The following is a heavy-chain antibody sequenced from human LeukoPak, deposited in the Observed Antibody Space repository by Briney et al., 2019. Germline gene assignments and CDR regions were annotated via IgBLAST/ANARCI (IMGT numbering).Heavy chain of an antibody. D-gene: IGHD3-9*01. J-gene: IGHJ4*02. V-gene: IGHV4-59*01. CDR2: IYYSGST. CDR3: ARGGGRYLDY. Sequence: SEPLSLTCTISGRPISNYYWSWIRQPPGKGLEWIGFIYYSGSTNYNPSLKSRLTISVDTSKNQFSLKLRSVTTSDTAVYYCARGGGRYLDYWGQGTLVTVSS. CDR1: GRPISNYY.